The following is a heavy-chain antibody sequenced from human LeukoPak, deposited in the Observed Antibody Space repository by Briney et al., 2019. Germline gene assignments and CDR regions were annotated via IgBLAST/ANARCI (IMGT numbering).Heavy chain of an antibody. CDR1: GYTFTSYD. J-gene: IGHJ4*02. CDR2: MNPNSGNT. D-gene: IGHD5-24*01. CDR3: ARVLNMGGGDGYNFDY. Sequence: ASVTVSCKASGYTFTSYDINWVRQATGQGLEWMGWMNPNSGNTGYAQKFQGRVTMTRNTSISTAYMELSSLRSEDTAVYYCARVLNMGGGDGYNFDYWGQGTLVTVSS. V-gene: IGHV1-8*01.